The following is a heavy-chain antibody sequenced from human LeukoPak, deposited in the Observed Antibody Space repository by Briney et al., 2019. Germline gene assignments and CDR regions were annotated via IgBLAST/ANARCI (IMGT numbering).Heavy chain of an antibody. V-gene: IGHV4-59*08. J-gene: IGHJ6*02. D-gene: IGHD3-10*01. Sequence: SETLSLTCTVSGGSISSYYWSWIRQPPGKGLEWIGYIYYSGSTNYNPSLKSRVTISVDTSKNQFSLKLSSVTAADTAVYYCARQGRIGELLWYYYGMDVWGQGTTVTVSS. CDR2: IYYSGST. CDR3: ARQGRIGELLWYYYGMDV. CDR1: GGSISSYY.